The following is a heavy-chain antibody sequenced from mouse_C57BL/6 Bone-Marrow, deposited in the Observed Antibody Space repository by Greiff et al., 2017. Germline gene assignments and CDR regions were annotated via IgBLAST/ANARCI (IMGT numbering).Heavy chain of an antibody. Sequence: QVQLQQPGAELVRPGSSVKLSCKASGYTFTSYWMHWVKQRPIQGLEWIGNIDPSDSETHYNQKFKDKATLTVDKSSSTAYMQLSSLTSEDSAVYYCARSSDSGGGFWYCDVWGTGTTVTVSS. V-gene: IGHV1-52*01. CDR3: ARSSDSGGGFWYCDV. D-gene: IGHD2-13*01. CDR2: IDPSDSET. J-gene: IGHJ1*03. CDR1: GYTFTSYW.